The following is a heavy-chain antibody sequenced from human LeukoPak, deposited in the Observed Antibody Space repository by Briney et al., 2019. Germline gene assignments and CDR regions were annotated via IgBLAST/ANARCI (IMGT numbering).Heavy chain of an antibody. CDR3: ARADYGDYVDY. CDR2: INPNSGGT. J-gene: IGHJ4*02. CDR1: GYTFTGYY. V-gene: IGHV1-2*02. Sequence: ASVKVSCKASGYTFTGYYMHWVRQAPGQGLEWMGWINPNSGGTNYAQNFQGRVTMTRDTSISTTYMELSRLKSDDTAVYYCARADYGDYVDYWGQGTLVTVSS. D-gene: IGHD4-17*01.